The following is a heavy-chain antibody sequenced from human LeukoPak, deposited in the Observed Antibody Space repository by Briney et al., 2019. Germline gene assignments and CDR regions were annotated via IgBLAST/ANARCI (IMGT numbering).Heavy chain of an antibody. J-gene: IGHJ4*02. CDR2: VSYDGSDR. V-gene: IGHV3-30*03. CDR3: ATGTFLYYFDY. CDR1: GFTFSNYG. D-gene: IGHD3-16*01. Sequence: GTSLRLSCAASGFTFSNYGMHWVRQAPGKGLEWVAVVSYDGSDRYYVDSVKGRFTISRDNSRNTLFLQLNSLRAEDTAMYYCATGTFLYYFDYWGQGALVTVSS.